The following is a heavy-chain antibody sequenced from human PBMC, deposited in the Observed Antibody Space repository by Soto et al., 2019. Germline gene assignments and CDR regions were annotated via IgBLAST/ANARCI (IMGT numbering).Heavy chain of an antibody. Sequence: QVQLVQSGAEVKKPGSSVKVSCKASGGTSSSNAISWVRQAPGQGLEWMGGIIPLFGTPIYAQKFQGRVTIAADESTSTAYMELSSLRSEDTDMYYCARAENGFNWLGPWGQGTQVTVSS. D-gene: IGHD2-8*01. CDR2: IIPLFGTP. V-gene: IGHV1-69*12. CDR3: ARAENGFNWLGP. J-gene: IGHJ5*02. CDR1: GGTSSSNA.